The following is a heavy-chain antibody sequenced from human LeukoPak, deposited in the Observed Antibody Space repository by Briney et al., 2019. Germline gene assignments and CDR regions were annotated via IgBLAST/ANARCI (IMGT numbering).Heavy chain of an antibody. Sequence: PGGSLRLSCAASGLTFSSYAMSWVRQAPGKGLEWVSAVSGSGGSTYYADSVKGRFTISRDNSKNTLYLQMNSLRAEDTAVYYCASGHNLSNFDYWGQGTLVTVSS. CDR3: ASGHNLSNFDY. CDR1: GLTFSSYA. CDR2: VSGSGGST. D-gene: IGHD2/OR15-2a*01. V-gene: IGHV3-23*01. J-gene: IGHJ4*02.